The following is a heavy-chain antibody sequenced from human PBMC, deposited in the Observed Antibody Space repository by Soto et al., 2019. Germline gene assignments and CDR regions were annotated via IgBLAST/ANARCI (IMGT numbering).Heavy chain of an antibody. J-gene: IGHJ5*02. D-gene: IGHD2-2*01. CDR3: ANSGGDIVVVPAAIRRSFNWFDP. Sequence: SVKVSCKAAGGTFSIYAISWVRQAHGQGLEWMGGIIPIFGTANYAQKFQGRVTITADESTSTAYMELSSLRSEDTAVYYRANSGGDIVVVPAAIRRSFNWFDPWGQGTLVTVSS. CDR1: GGTFSIYA. CDR2: IIPIFGTA. V-gene: IGHV1-69*01.